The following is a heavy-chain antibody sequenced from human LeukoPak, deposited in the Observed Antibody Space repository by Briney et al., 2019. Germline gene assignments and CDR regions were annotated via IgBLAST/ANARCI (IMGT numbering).Heavy chain of an antibody. D-gene: IGHD4-23*01. Sequence: GGSLRLSCAASGFTFSSCAMSWVRQAPGKGLEWISGISGSGASTYYADSVKGRFTISRDNAKNTLYLQMNSLRVEDTAVYYCARGRPHGNDYWGQGTLVTVSS. CDR2: ISGSGAST. CDR3: ARGRPHGNDY. CDR1: GFTFSSCA. J-gene: IGHJ4*02. V-gene: IGHV3-23*01.